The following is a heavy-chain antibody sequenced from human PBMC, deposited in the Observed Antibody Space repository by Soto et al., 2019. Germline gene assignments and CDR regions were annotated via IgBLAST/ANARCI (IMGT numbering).Heavy chain of an antibody. J-gene: IGHJ6*03. CDR2: INPNSGGT. CDR3: ARAVGFCSGGSCYSFYMDV. V-gene: IGHV1-2*04. D-gene: IGHD2-15*01. CDR1: GYTFTVYY. Sequence: ASVKVSCKASGYTFTVYYMHWVLQAPGQGLEWMGWINPNSGGTNYAQKFQGWVTMTRDTSISTAYMELSRLRSDDTAVYYCARAVGFCSGGSCYSFYMDVSGKGTTVTVSS.